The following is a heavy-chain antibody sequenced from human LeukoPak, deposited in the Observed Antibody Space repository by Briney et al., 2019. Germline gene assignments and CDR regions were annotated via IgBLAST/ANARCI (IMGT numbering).Heavy chain of an antibody. D-gene: IGHD3-22*01. CDR1: GGSLSGYY. Sequence: PSETLSLTRAVYGGSLSGYYWTWIRQPPGKGLEWIGEINHSGSTNYNTSLQSRVTISVDTSKNQFSLKLSSVTAADTAVYYCARNLGLYDSSGYYSYYFDYWGQGTLVTVSS. J-gene: IGHJ4*02. CDR3: ARNLGLYDSSGYYSYYFDY. V-gene: IGHV4-34*01. CDR2: INHSGST.